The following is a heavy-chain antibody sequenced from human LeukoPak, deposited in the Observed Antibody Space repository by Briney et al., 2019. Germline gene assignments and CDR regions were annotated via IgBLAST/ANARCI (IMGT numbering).Heavy chain of an antibody. D-gene: IGHD3-3*01. CDR2: IYSGGST. CDR1: GFTVSSNY. CDR3: ARMVPDYDFWSGLIPDYFDY. V-gene: IGHV3-53*01. J-gene: IGHJ4*02. Sequence: GGSLRLSCAASGFTVSSNYVSWVRQAPGKGLEWVSVIYSGGSTYYADSVKGRFTIPRDNSKNTLYLQMNSLRAEDTAVYYCARMVPDYDFWSGLIPDYFDYWGQGTLVTVSS.